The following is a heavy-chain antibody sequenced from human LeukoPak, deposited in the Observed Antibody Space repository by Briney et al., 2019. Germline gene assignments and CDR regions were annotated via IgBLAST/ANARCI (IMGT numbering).Heavy chain of an antibody. CDR1: GLSFSTYG. CDR3: AKGTYFGELLIDY. Sequence: PGGSLRLSCAASGLSFSTYGMHWVRQAPGKGLEWVAVIWYDGGNKYYADSVKGRFTISRDNSKSTLYLQMNSLRADDTAVYYCAKGTYFGELLIDYWGQGTLVTVSS. V-gene: IGHV3-33*06. CDR2: IWYDGGNK. J-gene: IGHJ4*02. D-gene: IGHD3-10*01.